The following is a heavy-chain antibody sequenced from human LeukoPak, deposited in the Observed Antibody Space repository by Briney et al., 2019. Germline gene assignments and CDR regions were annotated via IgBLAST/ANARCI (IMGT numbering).Heavy chain of an antibody. V-gene: IGHV1-8*01. CDR2: MNPNNGNA. D-gene: IGHD2-2*01. Sequence: VASVKVSCKASGYTFTNNEINWVRQASGQGVEWMGWMNPNNGNAGYAQKFQGRITMTRNTSISTAYMELRSLRSEDTAVYYCAREVPASTYYYYYMDVWGKGTTVTVSS. CDR1: GYTFTNNE. CDR3: AREVPASTYYYYYMDV. J-gene: IGHJ6*03.